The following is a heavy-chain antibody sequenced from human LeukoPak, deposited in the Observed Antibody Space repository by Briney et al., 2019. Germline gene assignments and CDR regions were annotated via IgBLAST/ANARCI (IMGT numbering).Heavy chain of an antibody. J-gene: IGHJ6*03. CDR2: ISSSSSYI. CDR3: ARDLEYSSGWYWGGYYYYYMDV. CDR1: GFTFSSYS. D-gene: IGHD6-19*01. Sequence: GGSLRLSCAASGFTFSSYSMNWVRQAPGKGLEWVSSISSSSSYIYYADSVKGRFTISRDNAKNSLYLQMNSLRAEDTAVYYCARDLEYSSGWYWGGYYYYYMDVWGKGTTVTISS. V-gene: IGHV3-21*01.